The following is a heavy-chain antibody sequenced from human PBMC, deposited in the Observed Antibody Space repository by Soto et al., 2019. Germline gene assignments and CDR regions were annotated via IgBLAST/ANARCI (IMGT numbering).Heavy chain of an antibody. D-gene: IGHD1-26*01. J-gene: IGHJ6*02. Sequence: EVQLVESGGGLVQPGRSLRLSCADTGFIFDDFGMHWFRQAPVMGLEWVSGVTWNSGNIDYADSVKGRVTITRDNAKNSLYLQMNGLRGEDTALYYCAKDRYGSLEGGMDVWGQGTTVTVSS. CDR2: VTWNSGNI. V-gene: IGHV3-9*01. CDR1: GFIFDDFG. CDR3: AKDRYGSLEGGMDV.